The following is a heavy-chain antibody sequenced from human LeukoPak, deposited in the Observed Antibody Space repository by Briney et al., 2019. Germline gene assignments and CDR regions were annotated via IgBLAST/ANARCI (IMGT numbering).Heavy chain of an antibody. Sequence: GGSLRLSCAASGFTSGNSWVHWVRQAPGNGLVWFSLINADGSTTSYADSVKGRFSISRGNARNTLSLEMNSLTIEDTAVYYCIVVVEPPDSDGFDVWGQGTMITVSS. D-gene: IGHD1-14*01. CDR1: GFTSGNSW. J-gene: IGHJ3*01. CDR2: INADGSTT. CDR3: IVVVEPPDSDGFDV. V-gene: IGHV3-74*01.